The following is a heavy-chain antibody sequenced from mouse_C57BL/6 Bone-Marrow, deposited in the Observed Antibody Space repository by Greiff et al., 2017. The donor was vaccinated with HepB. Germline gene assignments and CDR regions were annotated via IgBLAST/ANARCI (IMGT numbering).Heavy chain of an antibody. Sequence: VMLVESGAELARPGASVKMSCKASGYTFTSYTMHWVKQRPGQGLEWIGYINPSSGYTKYNQKFKDKATLTADKSSSTAYMQLSSLTSEDSAVYYCAFYDYDYFHYWGQGTTLTVSS. V-gene: IGHV1-4*01. CDR1: GYTFTSYT. D-gene: IGHD2-4*01. CDR2: INPSSGYT. J-gene: IGHJ2*01. CDR3: AFYDYDYFHY.